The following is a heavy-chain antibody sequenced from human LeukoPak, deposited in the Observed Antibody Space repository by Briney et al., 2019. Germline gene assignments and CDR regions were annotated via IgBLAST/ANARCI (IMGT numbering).Heavy chain of an antibody. CDR3: TREGVYSPDPTSYHRLPFDI. V-gene: IGHV1-69*04. D-gene: IGHD3-16*02. CDR2: IIPTLDVA. CDR1: GDNFSSYV. J-gene: IGHJ3*02. Sequence: SVKVSCKASGDNFSSYVFTWVRQAPRQGLEWMGRIIPTLDVANFAQKFKGRVSITADKSTNTAHLELSNLRSEDTAVYYCTREGVYSPDPTSYHRLPFDIWGKGTVVIVSS.